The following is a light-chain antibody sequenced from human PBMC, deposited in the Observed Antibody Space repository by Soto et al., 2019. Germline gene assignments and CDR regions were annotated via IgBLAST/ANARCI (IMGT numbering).Light chain of an antibody. CDR2: FGS. CDR1: QSLLYNNTYNY. J-gene: IGKJ5*01. CDR3: MQALQSLT. Sequence: EILMTQSPRTLPFTPGEAASISCRSSQSLLYNNTYNYLDWYVQKPGQSPQLLIYFGSNRAPGVPDRFSGSGPGTDFTLKINRVEAEDVGTYYCMQALQSLTFGQGTRLEIK. V-gene: IGKV2-28*01.